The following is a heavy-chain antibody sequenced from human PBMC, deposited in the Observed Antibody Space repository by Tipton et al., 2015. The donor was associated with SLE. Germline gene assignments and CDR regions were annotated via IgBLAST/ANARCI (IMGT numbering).Heavy chain of an antibody. CDR3: ARDSADFWSGYYGYYYYMDV. D-gene: IGHD3-3*01. Sequence: SLRLSCAASGFTFSSYPMHWVRQAPGKGLEWVALISYDGSNKYYADSVKGRFTISRDNSKNTLYLQMNSLRPEDTAVYYCARDSADFWSGYYGYYYYMDVWGRGTTVTVSS. CDR2: ISYDGSNK. J-gene: IGHJ6*03. V-gene: IGHV3-30*04. CDR1: GFTFSSYP.